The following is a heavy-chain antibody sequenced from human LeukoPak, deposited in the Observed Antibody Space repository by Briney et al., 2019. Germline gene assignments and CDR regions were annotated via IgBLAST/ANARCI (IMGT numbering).Heavy chain of an antibody. J-gene: IGHJ4*02. CDR1: GFTFSNSA. Sequence: GGSLRLSCAASGFTFSNSAMSWVRQAPGKRLEWVSSISGSGVNTYYADSVKGRFTIFRDNSKNTLYPQMNSLRVEDTAVYYCAKEIVPPSGYYFDYWGQGTLVTVSS. V-gene: IGHV3-23*01. D-gene: IGHD6-6*01. CDR3: AKEIVPPSGYYFDY. CDR2: ISGSGVNT.